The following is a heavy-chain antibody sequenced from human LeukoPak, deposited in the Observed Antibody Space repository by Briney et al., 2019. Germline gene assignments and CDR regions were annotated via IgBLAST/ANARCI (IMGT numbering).Heavy chain of an antibody. CDR3: AREGEID. D-gene: IGHD3-10*01. CDR2: ISYDGSNK. J-gene: IGHJ4*02. CDR1: GFTFSSYG. Sequence: GGSLTLSCAASGFTFSSYGTHWVRQAPGKGLEWVAVISYDGSNKYYADSVKGRFTISRDSSKDTVYLQMNSLRAEDTAVYYCAREGEIDWGQGTMVTVSS. V-gene: IGHV3-30*03.